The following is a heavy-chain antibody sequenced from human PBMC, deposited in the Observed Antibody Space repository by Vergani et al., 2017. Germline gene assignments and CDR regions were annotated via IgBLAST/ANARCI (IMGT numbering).Heavy chain of an antibody. D-gene: IGHD1-1*01. Sequence: EVELVQSGPEMRKPGESLKISCKGSEYSFGNYWIGWVRQMPGKGLEWMGIIYPADSDTRYSPFFQGQVTISADKSISTAFLQWYSLNASDTALYYCARHTTYSYSWCQGTLVTVSS. J-gene: IGHJ4*02. CDR1: EYSFGNYW. V-gene: IGHV5-51*01. CDR2: IYPADSDT. CDR3: ARHTTYSYS.